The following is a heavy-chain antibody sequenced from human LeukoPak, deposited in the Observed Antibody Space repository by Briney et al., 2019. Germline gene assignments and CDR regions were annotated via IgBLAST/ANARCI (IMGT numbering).Heavy chain of an antibody. D-gene: IGHD3-22*01. CDR2: IYYTGST. CDR1: GGSISSYY. J-gene: IGHJ4*02. CDR3: ARNYDSSGYSRN. Sequence: PSETRSLTCTVSGGSISSYYWSWIRQPPGNGLEWIGYIYYTGSTNYNPSLKSRVTISVDTSKNQFSLKLSSVTAADTAVYYCARNYDSSGYSRNWGQGTLVTVSS. V-gene: IGHV4-59*12.